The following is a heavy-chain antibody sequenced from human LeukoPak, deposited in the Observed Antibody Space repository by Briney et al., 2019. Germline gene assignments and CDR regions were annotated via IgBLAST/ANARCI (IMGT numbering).Heavy chain of an antibody. V-gene: IGHV4-39*07. D-gene: IGHD5-24*01. CDR3: ARGPRWLQLRHGDAFDI. CDR2: LYYSGST. Sequence: PSGTLSLTCTVSGGSMSSSTYYWGWSRQPPGKGLEWIGSLYYSGSTYDNPSLKSRVTISVDTSKNQFSLKLSSVTAADTAVYYCARGPRWLQLRHGDAFDIWGQGTTVTVSS. CDR1: GGSMSSSTYY. J-gene: IGHJ3*02.